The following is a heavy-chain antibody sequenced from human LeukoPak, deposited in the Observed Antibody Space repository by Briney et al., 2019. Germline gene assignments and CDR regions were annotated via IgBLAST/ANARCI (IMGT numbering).Heavy chain of an antibody. Sequence: PGGSLRLSCAASGFTFSSYAMSWVRQAPGKGLEWVSAISGSGGSTDYADSVKGRFTISRDNSKNTLYLQMNSLRAEDTAVYYCAKDPTAMVISFVDYWGQGTLVTVSS. V-gene: IGHV3-23*01. CDR2: ISGSGGST. D-gene: IGHD5-18*01. CDR3: AKDPTAMVISFVDY. J-gene: IGHJ4*02. CDR1: GFTFSSYA.